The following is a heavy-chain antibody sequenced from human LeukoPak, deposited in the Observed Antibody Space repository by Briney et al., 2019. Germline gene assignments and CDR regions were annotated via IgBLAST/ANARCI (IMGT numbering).Heavy chain of an antibody. Sequence: PGRSLRLSCAASGFTFSSYAMHWVRQAPGKGLEWVAVISYDGSNKYYADSVKGRFTISRDNSKNTLYLQMNSLRAEDTAVYYCARGLTIFGVVIISYYYYGMDVWGQGTTVTVSS. D-gene: IGHD3-3*01. CDR2: ISYDGSNK. CDR1: GFTFSSYA. CDR3: ARGLTIFGVVIISYYYYGMDV. J-gene: IGHJ6*02. V-gene: IGHV3-30*04.